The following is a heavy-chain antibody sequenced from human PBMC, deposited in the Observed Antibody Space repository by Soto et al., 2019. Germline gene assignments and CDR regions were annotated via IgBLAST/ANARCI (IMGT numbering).Heavy chain of an antibody. V-gene: IGHV4-30-4*01. CDR3: ARAAVVDVVGAFMRGLDP. J-gene: IGHJ5*02. CDR2: IYFTGST. D-gene: IGHD2-15*01. CDR1: GDTVNNGDYF. Sequence: PSETLSLTCTVSGDTVNNGDYFWSWIRQSPGKGLEWLGYIYFTGSTYYSPSLKSRLHISMDKSKNHFSLEMTSVTVADTAVYFCARAAVVDVVGAFMRGLDPWGPGLMVTVSS.